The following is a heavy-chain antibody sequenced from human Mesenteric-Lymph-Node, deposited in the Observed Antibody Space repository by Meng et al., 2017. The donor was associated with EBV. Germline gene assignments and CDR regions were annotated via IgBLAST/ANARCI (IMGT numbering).Heavy chain of an antibody. J-gene: IGHJ4*02. CDR2: ISAYNGNT. CDR1: GYTFTGYY. CDR3: AREGDWTTFDY. Sequence: VQRVLSGAEVKKPGASVKVSCKASGYTFTGYYIRWVRQAPGQGLEWVGWISAYNGNTNYAQKVQGRVTMTTDTSTTTAYMELRRLRSDDTAVYYCAREGDWTTFDYWGQGTLVTVSS. D-gene: IGHD3/OR15-3a*01. V-gene: IGHV1-18*04.